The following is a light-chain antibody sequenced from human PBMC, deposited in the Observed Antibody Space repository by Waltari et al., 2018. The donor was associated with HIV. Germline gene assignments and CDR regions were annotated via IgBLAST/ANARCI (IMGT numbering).Light chain of an antibody. CDR3: SSYTSSSTPLVV. V-gene: IGLV2-14*03. J-gene: IGLJ2*01. CDR1: SSHVGGYNH. CDR2: YVS. Sequence: QSALTQPASVSGSPAQSITISCTGTSSHVGGYNHVSWYQQHPGKAPKLMIFYVSNRPSGVSNRFSGSKSGNTASLTISGLQAEDEADYYCSSYTSSSTPLVVFGGGTKLTVL.